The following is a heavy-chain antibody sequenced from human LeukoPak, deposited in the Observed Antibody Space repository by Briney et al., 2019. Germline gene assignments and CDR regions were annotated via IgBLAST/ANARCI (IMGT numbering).Heavy chain of an antibody. CDR2: IWYDGSNK. V-gene: IGHV3-33*08. CDR3: ARVGSGSYSDYFDY. D-gene: IGHD1-26*01. J-gene: IGHJ4*02. Sequence: GGSLRLSCAASGFTFSSYGMHWVRQAPGKGLEWVAVIWYDGSNKYYADSVKGRFTISRDNSKNTLYLQMNSLRAEDTAVYYCARVGSGSYSDYFDYWGQGTLVTVSS. CDR1: GFTFSSYG.